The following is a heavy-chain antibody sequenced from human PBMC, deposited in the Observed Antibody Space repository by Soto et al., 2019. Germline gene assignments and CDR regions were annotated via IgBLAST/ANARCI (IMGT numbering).Heavy chain of an antibody. V-gene: IGHV1-8*01. Sequence: QVQLVQSGAEVKKPGASVKVSCKAFGYTFTSYDINWVRQATGQGLEWMGWMNPDTGNTGYAQKFQGRXXMXRXXSISTAYMELSSLRSEDTAVYYCVRARRRGHLEEYWGQGSLVTVSS. CDR2: MNPDTGNT. CDR1: GYTFTSYD. D-gene: IGHD5-12*01. CDR3: VRARRRGHLEEY. J-gene: IGHJ4*02.